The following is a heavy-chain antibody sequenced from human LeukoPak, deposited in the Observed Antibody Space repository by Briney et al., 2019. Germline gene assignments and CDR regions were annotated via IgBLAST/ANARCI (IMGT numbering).Heavy chain of an antibody. CDR3: ARLDSSGYYYYGMDV. CDR2: IYPSDSTT. D-gene: IGHD3-22*01. CDR1: GYSFTSYW. J-gene: IGHJ6*02. V-gene: IGHV5-51*01. Sequence: PGESLKISCKGSGYSFTSYWIGWVRQMSGKGLGWMGLIYPSDSTTRYSPSLQGQVTISADKSISTAHLQWSSLKASDTAMYYCARLDSSGYYYYGMDVWGQGTTVTVSS.